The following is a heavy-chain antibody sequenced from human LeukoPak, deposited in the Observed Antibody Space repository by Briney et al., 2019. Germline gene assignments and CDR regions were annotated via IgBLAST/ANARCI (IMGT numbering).Heavy chain of an antibody. V-gene: IGHV3-74*01. J-gene: IGHJ4*02. CDR2: INSDGSWT. CDR3: ARDKGDYDTSGSLFVF. D-gene: IGHD3-22*01. Sequence: GGSLRLSCAASGNYWMHWVRQVPGKGLVWVSHINSDGSWTSYADSVKGRFTISRDNAKNSLYLQMNSLRAEDTAVYYCARDKGDYDTSGSLFVFGGQGTLVTVSS. CDR1: GNYW.